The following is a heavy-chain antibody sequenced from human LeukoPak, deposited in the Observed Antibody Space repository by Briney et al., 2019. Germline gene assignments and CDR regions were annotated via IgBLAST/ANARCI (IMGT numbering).Heavy chain of an antibody. CDR3: ARAEGSGHFDY. Sequence: GGSLRLSCAASGFSFSSYWMHWVRQAPGKGLLWVSRINTDGSSTYYADSVKGRFTISRDNAKNSLYLQMNSLRAEDTAVYYCARAEGSGHFDYWGQGTLVTVSS. D-gene: IGHD3-10*01. CDR1: GFSFSSYW. V-gene: IGHV3-74*01. J-gene: IGHJ4*02. CDR2: INTDGSST.